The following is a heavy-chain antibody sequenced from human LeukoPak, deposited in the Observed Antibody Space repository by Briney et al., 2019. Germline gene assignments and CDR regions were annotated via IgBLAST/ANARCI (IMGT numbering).Heavy chain of an antibody. J-gene: IGHJ1*01. CDR1: GFAFDSFA. Sequence: PGGSLRLSCAASGFAFDSFAMSWVRQAPGQGLAWVSSIGDSGSHTYYADSVKGRFTISRDNSKNTMYLQMNSLRVEDTAVYYCTSWGDTTAEYFQRWGQGTLVTVSS. D-gene: IGHD2-21*02. CDR3: TSWGDTTAEYFQR. CDR2: IGDSGSHT. V-gene: IGHV3-23*01.